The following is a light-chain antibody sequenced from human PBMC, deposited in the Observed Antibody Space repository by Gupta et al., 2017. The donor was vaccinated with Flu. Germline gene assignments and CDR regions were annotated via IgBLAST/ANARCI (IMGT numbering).Light chain of an antibody. CDR3: SSYTSSSTLFV. CDR1: SSDVGGYNY. Sequence: QSALTQPASVSGSPGQSIPIPCTATSSDVGGYNYVSWYQQHPGKAPKLMIYEVSNRPSGVSNRFSGSKSGNTASLTISGLQAEDEADYYCSSYTSSSTLFVFGTGTKVTVL. CDR2: EVS. V-gene: IGLV2-14*01. J-gene: IGLJ1*01.